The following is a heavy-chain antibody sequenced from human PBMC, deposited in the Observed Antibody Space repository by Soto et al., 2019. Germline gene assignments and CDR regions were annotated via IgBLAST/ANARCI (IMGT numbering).Heavy chain of an antibody. Sequence: GGSLRLSCAASGFTFSSYIMNWVRQAPGKGLEWVSSISSSSSYIYYADSVKGRFTISRDSAKNSLYLQMNSLRAEDTAVYYCARERLGYCSGGSCYSSPSVYWGQGTLVTVSS. CDR1: GFTFSSYI. CDR3: ARERLGYCSGGSCYSSPSVY. CDR2: ISSSSSYI. V-gene: IGHV3-21*01. J-gene: IGHJ4*02. D-gene: IGHD2-15*01.